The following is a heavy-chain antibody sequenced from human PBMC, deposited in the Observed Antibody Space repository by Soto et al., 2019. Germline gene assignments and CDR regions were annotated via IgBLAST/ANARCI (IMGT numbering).Heavy chain of an antibody. CDR1: GYRFTSYW. V-gene: IGHV5-51*03. CDR3: ARKDKSGYFNWFDT. Sequence: GRSLKISCRTSGYRFTSYWIAWVRQMPGKGLEWMGIIFPSDSDTRYSPSFQGQVTISADRSTSTVFLQWASLKASDTAVYFCARKDKSGYFNWFDTWGQGTLVTVSS. J-gene: IGHJ5*02. D-gene: IGHD3-22*01. CDR2: IFPSDSDT.